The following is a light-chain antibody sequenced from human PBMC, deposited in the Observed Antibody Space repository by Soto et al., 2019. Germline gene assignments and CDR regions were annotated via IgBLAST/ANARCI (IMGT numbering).Light chain of an antibody. CDR2: DTN. J-gene: IGLJ3*02. Sequence: QAVVTQEPSLTLSPGGTVTLTCGSSTGAVTSGHYPDWFQQKPGQAPRTLIYDTNNKHSWTPARFSGSLLGGKAALTLSGAQPEDEAEYYCLLSYSGTKVFGGGTKLTVL. CDR3: LLSYSGTKV. V-gene: IGLV7-46*01. CDR1: TGAVTSGHY.